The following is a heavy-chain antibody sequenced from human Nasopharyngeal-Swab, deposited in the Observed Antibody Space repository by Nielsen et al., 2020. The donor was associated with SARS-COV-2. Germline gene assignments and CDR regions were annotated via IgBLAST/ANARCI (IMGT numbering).Heavy chain of an antibody. CDR1: GYIFTSYY. Sequence: ASVKVSCKASGYIFTSYYMHWVRQAPGQGLEWMGIINPSGGSTSYAQKFQGRVTMTRDTSTSTVYMELSSLRSEDTAVYYCARLLAAAGLYYYYGMDVWGQGTTVTVSS. D-gene: IGHD6-13*01. CDR3: ARLLAAAGLYYYYGMDV. J-gene: IGHJ6*02. CDR2: INPSGGST. V-gene: IGHV1-46*01.